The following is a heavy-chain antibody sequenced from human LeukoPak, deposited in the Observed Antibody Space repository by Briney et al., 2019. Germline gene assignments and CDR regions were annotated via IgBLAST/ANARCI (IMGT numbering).Heavy chain of an antibody. CDR3: ARGGLGYCSGGNCGWFDP. D-gene: IGHD2-15*01. Sequence: SETLSLTCTVSGVSISSDGYYWSWIRQHRGKGLEWIGYIYYSGSTYYNPSLKSRVTISVDTSKNQFSLKLRSVTAADTAVYYCARGGLGYCSGGNCGWFDPWGQGTLVTVSS. V-gene: IGHV4-31*03. J-gene: IGHJ5*02. CDR2: IYYSGST. CDR1: GVSISSDGYY.